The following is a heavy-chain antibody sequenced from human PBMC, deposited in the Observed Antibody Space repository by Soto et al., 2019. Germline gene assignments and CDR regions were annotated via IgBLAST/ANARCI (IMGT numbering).Heavy chain of an antibody. Sequence: GGSLRLSCAASGFTFSSYAMHWVRQAPGKGLEWVAVISYDGSNKYYADSVRGRFTISRDNSKNTLYLQMNSLRAEDTAVYYCAREGSGAATRPFDYWGQGTLVTVSS. V-gene: IGHV3-30-3*01. CDR1: GFTFSSYA. J-gene: IGHJ4*02. D-gene: IGHD2-15*01. CDR3: AREGSGAATRPFDY. CDR2: ISYDGSNK.